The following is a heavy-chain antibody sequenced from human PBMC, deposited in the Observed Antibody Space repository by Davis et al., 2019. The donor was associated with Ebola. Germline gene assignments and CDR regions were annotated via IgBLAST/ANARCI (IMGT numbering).Heavy chain of an antibody. J-gene: IGHJ4*02. CDR1: GFTFSSYW. CDR3: ARALGYSSGDSY. D-gene: IGHD2-15*01. CDR2: INGDGSST. Sequence: PGGSLRLSCAASGFTFSSYWMHWVRQAPGKGLVWVSRINGDGSSTSYADSVKGRFTISRDNSKNTLYLQMNNLRAEDTAIYYCARALGYSSGDSYWGQGSLVTVSS. V-gene: IGHV3-74*01.